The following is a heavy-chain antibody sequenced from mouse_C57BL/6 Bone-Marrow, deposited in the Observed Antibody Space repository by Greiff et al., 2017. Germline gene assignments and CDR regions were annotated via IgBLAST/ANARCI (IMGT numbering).Heavy chain of an antibody. CDR3: ARSGKNDFDY. Sequence: VQLQQSGPELVKPGASVKISCKASGYSFTSYYIHWVKQRPGQGLEWIGWIYPGSGNTKYNEKFKGKATLTADTSSSTAYMRLSSLTSDDSAVYYCARSGKNDFDYWGQGTTLTVSS. CDR1: GYSFTSYY. D-gene: IGHD3-1*01. J-gene: IGHJ2*01. V-gene: IGHV1-66*01. CDR2: IYPGSGNT.